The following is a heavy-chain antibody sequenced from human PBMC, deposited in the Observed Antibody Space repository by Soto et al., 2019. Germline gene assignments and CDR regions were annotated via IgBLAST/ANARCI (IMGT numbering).Heavy chain of an antibody. V-gene: IGHV3-7*01. CDR2: INQDGSDK. D-gene: IGHD3-22*01. J-gene: IGHJ4*02. CDR1: GFTFSNYW. Sequence: PGGSLRLSCAASGFTFSNYWMIWVRQAPGKGLEWVANINQDGSDKDYVDSVKGRFTISRDNAKNSLYLQMDSLRAEDTAVYYCARLVRNNYESSGFWIYWGQGPPVTVSS. CDR3: ARLVRNNYESSGFWIY.